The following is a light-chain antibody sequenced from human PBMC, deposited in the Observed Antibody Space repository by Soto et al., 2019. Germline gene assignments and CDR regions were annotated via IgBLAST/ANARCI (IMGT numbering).Light chain of an antibody. J-gene: IGKJ1*01. CDR1: QSVGTN. CDR3: QQYGSSPET. V-gene: IGKV3-20*01. Sequence: EIVMTQSPATLSVSPGERVTLSCRAGQSVGTNLVWYQQRPGQAPRLLIYGASTRATGIPDRLSASGSGTDFTLTISRLEPEDFAVYYCQQYGSSPETFGQGTKVDIK. CDR2: GAS.